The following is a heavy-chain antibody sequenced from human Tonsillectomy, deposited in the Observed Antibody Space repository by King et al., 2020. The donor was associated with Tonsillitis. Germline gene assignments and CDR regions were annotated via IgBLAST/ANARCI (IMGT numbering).Heavy chain of an antibody. D-gene: IGHD1-26*01. V-gene: IGHV3-48*04. CDR1: GFTFSSYA. Sequence: VQLVESGGGLVQPGGSLRLSCAASGFTFSSYAMSWVRQAPGKGLEWVSSISIGRNNKYYAESVKGRFTISRDNAKNSLYLQMNSLRGDDTAIYYCAGCASGDYHFDYWGQGALVTVSS. J-gene: IGHJ4*02. CDR3: AGCASGDYHFDY. CDR2: ISIGRNNK.